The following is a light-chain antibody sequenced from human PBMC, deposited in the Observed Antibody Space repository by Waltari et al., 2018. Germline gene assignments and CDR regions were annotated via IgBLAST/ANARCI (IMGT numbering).Light chain of an antibody. J-gene: IGLJ3*02. CDR1: TNDLGIYNY. Sequence: SALTQPRSVSGSPGQSVTISCTGTTNDLGIYNYVSCYQQPPGKAPNLIILDVPKRPSGVPDRLSGSKSGNTASLTISGLRAEDEAEYYCCSYAGSYTWVFGGGTKLTVV. CDR3: CSYAGSYTWV. V-gene: IGLV2-11*01. CDR2: DVP.